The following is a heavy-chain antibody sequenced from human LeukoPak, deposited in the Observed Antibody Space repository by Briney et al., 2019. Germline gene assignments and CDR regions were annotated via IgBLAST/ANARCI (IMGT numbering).Heavy chain of an antibody. J-gene: IGHJ5*02. CDR3: ARARVGATVWFDP. Sequence: GESLRLSCAVSGFTFSSYWMSWVRQAPGKGLEWVATIKQDGSEKYSVDSVKGRFTISRDNAKKSLYLQMNSLRAEDTAVYYCARARVGATVWFDPWGQGTLVTVSS. V-gene: IGHV3-7*01. CDR2: IKQDGSEK. D-gene: IGHD1-26*01. CDR1: GFTFSSYW.